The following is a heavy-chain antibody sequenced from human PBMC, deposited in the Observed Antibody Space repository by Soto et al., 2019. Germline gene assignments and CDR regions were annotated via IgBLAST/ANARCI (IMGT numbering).Heavy chain of an antibody. Sequence: GSLRLSCAASGFTFSSYSMNWVRQAPGKGLEWVSYISSSSNTIYYADSVKGRFTISRDNAKNSLYLQMNSLRDEDTAVYYCASSEYYYDSSGYEYYFDYWGQGTLVTVSS. D-gene: IGHD3-22*01. CDR2: ISSSSNTI. J-gene: IGHJ4*02. CDR1: GFTFSSYS. V-gene: IGHV3-48*02. CDR3: ASSEYYYDSSGYEYYFDY.